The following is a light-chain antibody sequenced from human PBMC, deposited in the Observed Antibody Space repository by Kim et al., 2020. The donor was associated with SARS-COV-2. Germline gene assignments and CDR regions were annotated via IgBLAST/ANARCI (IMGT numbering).Light chain of an antibody. Sequence: EIVMTQSPATLSVSPGERATLSCWASQSVSSNLAWYQQKPGQPPRLLIYGTSTRATGIPARCSGSGSGTEFTLIISSLQSEDFAVYFCHQYNNWPPGTFGQGTKVDIK. CDR2: GTS. CDR3: HQYNNWPPGT. V-gene: IGKV3-15*01. CDR1: QSVSSN. J-gene: IGKJ1*01.